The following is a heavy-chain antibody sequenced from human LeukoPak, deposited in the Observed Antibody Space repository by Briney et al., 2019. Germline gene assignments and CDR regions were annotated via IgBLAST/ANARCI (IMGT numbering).Heavy chain of an antibody. CDR3: AREGGHYGGNSIHYHWFDP. J-gene: IGHJ5*02. D-gene: IGHD4-23*01. V-gene: IGHV1-69*05. CDR1: GRTFSSYA. Sequence: ASVRVSYYASGRTFSSYAVSWVRQAAGQGLGWLGGIIPIFGTADYVQKFQDRVTSTTAESTSTAYMELSSLRSEDTAVYYCAREGGHYGGNSIHYHWFDPWAREPWSPSPQ. CDR2: IIPIFGTA.